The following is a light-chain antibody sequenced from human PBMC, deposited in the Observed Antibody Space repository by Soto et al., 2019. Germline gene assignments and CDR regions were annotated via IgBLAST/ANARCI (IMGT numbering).Light chain of an antibody. CDR2: DVS. V-gene: IGLV2-11*01. CDR3: CSYAGSYTLWV. Sequence: QSALTQPRSVSGSPGQSVTISCTGTSSDVGAYNYVSWYQQHPGKAPKLIIYDVSKWPSGVPDRFSGSKSGNTASLTIPGLQADDEADYYCCSYAGSYTLWVFGGGTKVTVL. J-gene: IGLJ3*02. CDR1: SSDVGAYNY.